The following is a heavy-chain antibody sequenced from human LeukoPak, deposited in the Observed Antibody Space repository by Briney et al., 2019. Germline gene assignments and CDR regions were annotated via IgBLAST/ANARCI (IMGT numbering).Heavy chain of an antibody. D-gene: IGHD2-2*02. CDR1: GGSISSGGYF. J-gene: IGHJ1*01. CDR3: ATYCSHTSCHTGGGFQH. CDR2: IYTSGGT. Sequence: SETLSLTCTVSGGSISSGGYFWSWIRQPAGKGLEWIGRIYTSGGTNYNPSLNSRVTVSIDTSTNQFSLRLTSVTAADTAVYYCATYCSHTSCHTGGGFQHWGQGTLVIVSS. V-gene: IGHV4-61*02.